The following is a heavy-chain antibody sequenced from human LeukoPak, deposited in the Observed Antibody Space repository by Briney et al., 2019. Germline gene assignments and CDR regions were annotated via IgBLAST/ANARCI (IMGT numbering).Heavy chain of an antibody. V-gene: IGHV3-30*02. CDR2: IRYDGSNK. Sequence: PGGTLRLSCAASGFTFSSYGMHWVRQAPGKGLGWVAFIRYDGSNKYYADSVKGRFTVSRDNSKNTLYLQMNSLRAEDTAVYYCVKDSTHFRVWDSYDTAGLNYWGQGTLVTVSS. J-gene: IGHJ4*02. CDR1: GFTFSSYG. D-gene: IGHD3-22*01. CDR3: VKDSTHFRVWDSYDTAGLNY.